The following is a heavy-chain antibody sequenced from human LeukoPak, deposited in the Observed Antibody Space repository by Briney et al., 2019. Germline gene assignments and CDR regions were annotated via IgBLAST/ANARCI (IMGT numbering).Heavy chain of an antibody. CDR2: INPNSGDT. D-gene: IGHD1-26*01. Sequence: GASVKVSCKASGYTFSGYYLHWVRQAPGQGLEWMGWINPNSGDTNYAQKFQGRVTMTRDTSITTAYMELTRLRSDDTAVYYCARNLSPVGVWSEFFQPWGQGTLVTVSS. CDR1: GYTFSGYY. CDR3: ARNLSPVGVWSEFFQP. J-gene: IGHJ1*01. V-gene: IGHV1-2*02.